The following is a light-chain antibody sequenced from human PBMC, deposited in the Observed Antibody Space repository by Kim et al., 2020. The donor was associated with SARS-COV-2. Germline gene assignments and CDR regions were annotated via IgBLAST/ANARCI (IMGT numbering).Light chain of an antibody. CDR3: QQYSTSLYT. V-gene: IGKV3-20*01. CDR2: GAS. J-gene: IGKJ2*01. CDR1: QSVTSNY. Sequence: EIVLTQSPDTLSLSPGERATLSCRASQSVTSNYLAWYRQKPGQDPRLLIYGASSRATGIPDRFSASGSGTDFTLTISRLEPEDFAVYYCQQYSTSLYTFGQGTKLEI.